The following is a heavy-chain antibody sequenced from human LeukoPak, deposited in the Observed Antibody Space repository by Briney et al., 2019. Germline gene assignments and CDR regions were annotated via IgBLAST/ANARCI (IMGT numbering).Heavy chain of an antibody. Sequence: SETLSLTCTVSGGSISSSSYYWGWIRQPPGKGLEWIGSIYYSGSTYYNPSLKSRVTISVDTSKNQFSLKLSSVTAADTAVYYCARHGTLVNWFDPWGQGTLVTVSS. CDR2: IYYSGST. J-gene: IGHJ5*02. CDR1: GGSISSSSYY. D-gene: IGHD6-13*01. CDR3: ARHGTLVNWFDP. V-gene: IGHV4-39*01.